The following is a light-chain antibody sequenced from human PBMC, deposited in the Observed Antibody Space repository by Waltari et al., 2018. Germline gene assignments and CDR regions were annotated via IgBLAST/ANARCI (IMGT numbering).Light chain of an antibody. CDR1: QSISSW. J-gene: IGKJ1*01. V-gene: IGKV1-5*01. CDR2: DAS. CDR3: EQYYSFPRT. Sequence: DIQMTQSPSTLSASVGDRVTITCRASQSISSWLAWYQQKPGKAPKLLIYDASSLESGVPSRFSGSGSGTEFTLTISSLQPDDFATYYCEQYYSFPRTFGQGTKVEV.